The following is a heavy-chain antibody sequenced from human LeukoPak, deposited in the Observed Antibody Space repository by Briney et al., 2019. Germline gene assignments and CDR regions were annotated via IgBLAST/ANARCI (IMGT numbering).Heavy chain of an antibody. V-gene: IGHV3-30*18. CDR1: GFTFSSYG. D-gene: IGHD1-26*01. CDR2: ISYDGSNK. J-gene: IGHJ4*02. CDR3: AKDTQWELQHYFDY. Sequence: PGGSLRLSCAASGFTFSSYGMHWVRQAPGKGLEWVAVISYDGSNKYYADSVKGRFTISRDNSKNTLYLQMNSLRAEDTAVYYCAKDTQWELQHYFDYWGQGTLVTVSS.